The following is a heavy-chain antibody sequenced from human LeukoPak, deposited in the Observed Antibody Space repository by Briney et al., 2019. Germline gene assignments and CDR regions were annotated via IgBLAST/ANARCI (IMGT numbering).Heavy chain of an antibody. J-gene: IGHJ6*02. V-gene: IGHV4-4*02. D-gene: IGHD5-12*01. Sequence: SETLSLTCAVSGGSIISTFWWTWVRQPPGKGLEWIGDIYYSGSTNYNPSLKSRVTISVDKSNNQFSLNLSSVTAADTAVYYCASIEGPHSLAGYDQYYYYGMDVWGQGTRSPSP. CDR1: GGSIISTFW. CDR3: ASIEGPHSLAGYDQYYYYGMDV. CDR2: IYYSGST.